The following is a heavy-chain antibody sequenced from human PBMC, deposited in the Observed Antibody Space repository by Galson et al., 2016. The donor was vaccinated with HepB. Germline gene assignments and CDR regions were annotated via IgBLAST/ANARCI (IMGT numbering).Heavy chain of an antibody. CDR1: GFXFNXXX. CDR2: ISPRGTDT. Sequence: SLRLSCAASGFXFNXXXMAXVRQAXGKGLQWVSAISPRGTDTYYADSVMGRFSISRDNSKNTVYLQMDSLRAEYTAVYYCARDTYGAFDPWGQGALVTVSS. CDR3: ARDTYGAFDP. D-gene: IGHD2-8*01. V-gene: IGHV3-23*01. J-gene: IGHJ5*02.